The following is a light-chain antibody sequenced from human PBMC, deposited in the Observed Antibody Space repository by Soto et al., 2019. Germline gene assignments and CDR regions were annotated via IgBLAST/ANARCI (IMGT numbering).Light chain of an antibody. CDR2: GND. CDR1: SSNIGAGYD. V-gene: IGLV1-40*01. J-gene: IGLJ2*01. Sequence: QSVLTQPPSVSGAPGQRVTISCTGSSSNIGAGYDVHWYQHLPGTVPKLLTSGNDNRPSGGPDRFSGSKSGTSASLAITGLQAEDEADYYCQSYDSSLRGWGVFGGGTKLTVL. CDR3: QSYDSSLRGWGV.